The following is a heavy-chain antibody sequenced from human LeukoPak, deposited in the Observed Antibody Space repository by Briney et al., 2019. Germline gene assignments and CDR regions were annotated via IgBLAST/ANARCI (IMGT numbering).Heavy chain of an antibody. J-gene: IGHJ4*02. V-gene: IGHV4-31*03. Sequence: SETLSLTCTVSGGSISSGGYYWSWIRQHPGKGLEWIGYIYYSGSTYYNPSLKSRVTISVDTSKNQFSLKLSSVTAADTAVYYCAGDYGSGSYRFDYWGQGTLVTVSS. CDR3: AGDYGSGSYRFDY. CDR2: IYYSGST. CDR1: GGSISSGGYY. D-gene: IGHD3-10*01.